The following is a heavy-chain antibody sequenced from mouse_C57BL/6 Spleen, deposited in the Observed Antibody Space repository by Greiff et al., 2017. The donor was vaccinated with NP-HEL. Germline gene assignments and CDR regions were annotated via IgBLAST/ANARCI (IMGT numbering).Heavy chain of an antibody. Sequence: QVQLQQPGAELVKPGASVKMSCKVSGYTFTSYWITWVKQRPGQGLEWIGDIYPGSGSTNYNEKFKSKATLTVDTASSTAYMQLSSLTSEDSGDYYCARGGASWVAYWGQETLVTVSA. J-gene: IGHJ3*01. CDR3: ARGGASWVAY. D-gene: IGHD6-1*01. CDR2: IYPGSGST. CDR1: GYTFTSYW. V-gene: IGHV1-55*01.